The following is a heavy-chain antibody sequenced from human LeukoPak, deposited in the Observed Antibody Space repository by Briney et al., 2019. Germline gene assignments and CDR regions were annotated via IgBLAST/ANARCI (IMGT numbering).Heavy chain of an antibody. CDR2: IYTNGNT. CDR3: ARDQWLGRLEGYGMDV. D-gene: IGHD6-19*01. V-gene: IGHV4-61*02. CDR1: GGSLSSGGYY. J-gene: IGHJ6*02. Sequence: PSETLSLTCSVSGGSLSSGGYYWTWIRQPAGKGPEWIGRIYTNGNTNYNPSLKSRVTISVDTSKNQFSLNLSSVTAADTAVYYCARDQWLGRLEGYGMDVWGQGTTVTVSS.